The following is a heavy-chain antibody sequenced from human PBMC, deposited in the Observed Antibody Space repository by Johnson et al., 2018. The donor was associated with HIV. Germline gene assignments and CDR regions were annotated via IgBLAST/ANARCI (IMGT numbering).Heavy chain of an antibody. Sequence: MQLVESGGGVVRPGGSLRLSCAASGFTVSSNYMSWVRQAPGQGLEWVSVIYSGGSTSYADSVNGRFTISRDNSKNTLYLQMNSLRAEDTAVYYCAKDLQQPQRGEHALAQDAFDIWGQGTMVTVSS. CDR3: AKDLQQPQRGEHALAQDAFDI. V-gene: IGHV3-66*01. D-gene: IGHD6-13*01. J-gene: IGHJ3*02. CDR2: IYSGGST. CDR1: GFTVSSNY.